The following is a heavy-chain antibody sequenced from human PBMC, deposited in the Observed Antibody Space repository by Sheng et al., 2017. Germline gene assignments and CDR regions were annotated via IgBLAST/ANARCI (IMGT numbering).Heavy chain of an antibody. Sequence: QVQLQQWGAGLLKPSETLSLTCAVYGGSFSDYYWSWIRQPPGKGLEWIGEINHSETTNYNPSLKSRVTISVDTVDTSKNQFSLKLSSVTAADTAVYYCARARGDYWGQGNPG. CDR2: INHSETT. CDR1: GGSFSDYY. CDR3: ARARGDY. V-gene: IGHV4-34*01. J-gene: IGHJ4*02.